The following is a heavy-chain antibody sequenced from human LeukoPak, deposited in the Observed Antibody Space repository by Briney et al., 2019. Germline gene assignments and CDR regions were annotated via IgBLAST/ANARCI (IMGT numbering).Heavy chain of an antibody. Sequence: GGSLRLSCAASGFTFSSYEMNWVRQAPGKGLEWLSYISSSGSTIYYADSVKGRFTISRDNAKNSLYLQMNSLRAEDTAVYYCAREGGSAAPDYWGQGTLVTVSS. CDR3: AREGGSAAPDY. V-gene: IGHV3-48*03. J-gene: IGHJ4*02. CDR1: GFTFSSYE. D-gene: IGHD2-2*01. CDR2: ISSSGSTI.